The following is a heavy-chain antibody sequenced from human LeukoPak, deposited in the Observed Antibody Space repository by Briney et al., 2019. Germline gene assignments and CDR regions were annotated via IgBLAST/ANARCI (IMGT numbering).Heavy chain of an antibody. Sequence: KASETLSLTCAVYGGSFSGYYWSWIRQPPGKGLEWIGEINHSGSTNYNPSLKSRVTISVDTSKNQFSLKLSSVTAADTAVYYCARGKGRDKRRNGPRGASDYWGQGTLVTVSS. V-gene: IGHV4-34*01. D-gene: IGHD1-1*01. CDR1: GGSFSGYY. J-gene: IGHJ4*02. CDR2: INHSGST. CDR3: ARGKGRDKRRNGPRGASDY.